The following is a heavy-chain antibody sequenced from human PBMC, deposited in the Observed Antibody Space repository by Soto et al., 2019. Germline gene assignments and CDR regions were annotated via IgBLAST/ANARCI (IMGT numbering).Heavy chain of an antibody. D-gene: IGHD6-6*01. Sequence: GGSLRLSCAASGFTFDDYAMHWFRQAPGKGLEWVSGISWNSGSIGYADSVKGRFTISRDNAKNSLYLQMNSLRAEDTALYYCAKGNSSRGYYYYYGMDVWGQGTTVTVSS. CDR2: ISWNSGSI. CDR3: AKGNSSRGYYYYYGMDV. CDR1: GFTFDDYA. J-gene: IGHJ6*02. V-gene: IGHV3-9*01.